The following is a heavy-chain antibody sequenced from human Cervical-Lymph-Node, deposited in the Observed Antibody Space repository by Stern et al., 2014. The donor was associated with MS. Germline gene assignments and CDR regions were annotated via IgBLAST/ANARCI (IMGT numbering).Heavy chain of an antibody. CDR1: GYTFTIYY. J-gene: IGHJ4*02. V-gene: IGHV5-51*01. CDR3: ARHVQGFDY. Sequence: VQLVQSGAEVKKPGESLKISCKLSGYTFTIYYIAWVRQMPGKGLEWMGVIYPYDSATTYGPSSQGPVTISADKSITTAYLQWSSLRASDTAMYYCARHVQGFDYWGQGTLVTVSS. CDR2: IYPYDSAT.